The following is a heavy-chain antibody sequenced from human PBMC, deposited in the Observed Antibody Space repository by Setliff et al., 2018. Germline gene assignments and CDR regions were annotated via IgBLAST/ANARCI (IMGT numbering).Heavy chain of an antibody. CDR2: IYYSGST. CDR1: GGSISSHY. D-gene: IGHD6-6*01. J-gene: IGHJ4*02. Sequence: PSETLSLTCTVSGGSISSHYWSWIRQPPGKGLEWIGNIYYSGSTNYNPSLKSRVTISVDTSKKQFSLKLSSVTAADTAVYYCARETIAARGDFDYWGQETLVTVSS. V-gene: IGHV4-59*11. CDR3: ARETIAARGDFDY.